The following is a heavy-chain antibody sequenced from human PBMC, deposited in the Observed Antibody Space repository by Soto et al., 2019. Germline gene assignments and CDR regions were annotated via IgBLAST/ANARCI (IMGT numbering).Heavy chain of an antibody. Sequence: QVPLVESGGGVVKPGRSLRLSCAASGFTFSSYAMHWVRQAPGKGLEWVAVISYDGSNKYYADSVKGRFTISRDNSKTTLYTQMNSLRAEDTAVYYCARDALTYYYDSSGYGGFDYWGQGTLVTVSS. CDR2: ISYDGSNK. CDR3: ARDALTYYYDSSGYGGFDY. V-gene: IGHV3-30-3*01. D-gene: IGHD3-22*01. J-gene: IGHJ4*02. CDR1: GFTFSSYA.